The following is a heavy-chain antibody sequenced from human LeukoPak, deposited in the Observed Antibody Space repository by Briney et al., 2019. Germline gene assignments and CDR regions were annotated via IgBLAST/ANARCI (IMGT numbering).Heavy chain of an antibody. D-gene: IGHD3-10*01. CDR1: GGSFSGYY. Sequence: SETLSLTCAVYGGSFSGYYWSWIRQPPGKGLEWIGYIYYSGSTNYNPSPKSRVTISIDTSKNQFSLKLSSVTAADTAVYYCARVGAPDAFDIWGQGTMVTASS. V-gene: IGHV4-59*01. J-gene: IGHJ3*02. CDR3: ARVGAPDAFDI. CDR2: IYYSGST.